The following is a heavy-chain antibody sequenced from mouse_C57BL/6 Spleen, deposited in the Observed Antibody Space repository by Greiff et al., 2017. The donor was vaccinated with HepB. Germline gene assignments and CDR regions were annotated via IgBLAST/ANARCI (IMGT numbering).Heavy chain of an antibody. Sequence: DVKLVESGGGLVKPGGSLKLSCAASGFTFSDYGMHWVRQAPEKGLEWVAYISSGSSTIYYADTVKGRFTISRDNAKNTLFLQMTSLRSEDTAMYYCAKAPFYYGSSTGYFDVWGTGTTVTVSS. J-gene: IGHJ1*03. D-gene: IGHD1-1*01. CDR2: ISSGSSTI. V-gene: IGHV5-17*01. CDR1: GFTFSDYG. CDR3: AKAPFYYGSSTGYFDV.